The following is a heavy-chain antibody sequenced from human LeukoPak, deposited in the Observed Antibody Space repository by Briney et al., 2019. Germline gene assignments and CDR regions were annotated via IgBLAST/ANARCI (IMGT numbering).Heavy chain of an antibody. CDR2: IIPILGIA. Sequence: GSSVKVSCKASGGTFSSYAISWVRQAPGQGLEWMGRIIPILGIANYAQKFQGRVTITADKSPSTAYMELSSLRSEDAAVYYCARDLGMVRGVMRHFDYRGQGTLVTVSS. CDR1: GGTFSSYA. V-gene: IGHV1-69*04. CDR3: ARDLGMVRGVMRHFDY. J-gene: IGHJ4*02. D-gene: IGHD3-10*01.